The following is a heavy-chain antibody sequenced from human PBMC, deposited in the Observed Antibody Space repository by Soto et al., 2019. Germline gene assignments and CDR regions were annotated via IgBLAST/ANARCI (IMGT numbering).Heavy chain of an antibody. CDR1: GFTFSDHY. V-gene: IGHV3-72*01. CDR3: AKLSRGYCSSATCYDADC. Sequence: PGGSLRLSCAASGFTFSDHYMDWIRQAPGKGLEWVGRSRSKANSYTTEYAASVKGRFTISRDDSKNSLYLQMDSLKTEDTAVYFCAKLSRGYCSSATCYDADCWGRGTLVTVSS. D-gene: IGHD2-2*01. J-gene: IGHJ4*02. CDR2: SRSKANSYTT.